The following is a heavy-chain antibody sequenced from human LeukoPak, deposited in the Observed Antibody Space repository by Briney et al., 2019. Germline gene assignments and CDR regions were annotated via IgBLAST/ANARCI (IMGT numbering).Heavy chain of an antibody. CDR1: GDSTSTYY. V-gene: IGHV4-4*07. CDR3: ARHRGVAFDY. D-gene: IGHD3-10*01. Sequence: SETLSLTCTVYGDSTSTYYWSWIRQPAGKGLEWIGHFYTSGSTNYTPSLKSRVTMSVDTSKNQFSLKLISVTPADTAVYYCARHRGVAFDYWGQGTLVTVSS. J-gene: IGHJ4*02. CDR2: FYTSGST.